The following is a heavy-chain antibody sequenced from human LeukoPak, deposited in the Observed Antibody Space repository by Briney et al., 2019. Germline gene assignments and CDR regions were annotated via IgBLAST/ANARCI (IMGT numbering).Heavy chain of an antibody. CDR1: GYTFTGYY. D-gene: IGHD1-20*01. V-gene: IGHV1-2*06. Sequence: GASVKVSCKASGYTFTGYYMHWVRQAPGQGLEWMGRINPNSGGTNYAQKFQGRVTMTRDTSISTAYMELSRLRSDDTAVYYCARDRARLITGTTLGIWGQGTMVTVSS. CDR3: ARDRARLITGTTLGI. J-gene: IGHJ3*02. CDR2: INPNSGGT.